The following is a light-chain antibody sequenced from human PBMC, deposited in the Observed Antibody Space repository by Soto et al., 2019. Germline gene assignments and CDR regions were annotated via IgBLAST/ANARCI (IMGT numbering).Light chain of an antibody. CDR1: SSDVGGYNY. J-gene: IGLJ3*02. Sequence: QSALTQPASVSGSPGQSITISCTGTSSDVGGYNYVSWYQQHPGKAPKLMIYDVSNRPSGVSNCFSGSKSGNTASLTISGLQAEDEADYYCSSYTSSNNWVFGGGTKLTVL. CDR3: SSYTSSNNWV. CDR2: DVS. V-gene: IGLV2-14*03.